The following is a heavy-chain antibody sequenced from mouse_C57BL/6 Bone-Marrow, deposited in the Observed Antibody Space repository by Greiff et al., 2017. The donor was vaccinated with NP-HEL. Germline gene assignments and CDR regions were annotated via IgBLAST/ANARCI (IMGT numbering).Heavy chain of an antibody. J-gene: IGHJ1*03. D-gene: IGHD2-2*01. Sequence: EVQLVESGGGLVQPGGSMKLSCVASGFTFSNYWMNWVRQSPEKGLEWVAQIRLKSDNYATHYAESVKGRFTISRDDSKSSVYLQMNNLRAEDTGIYYCTGGVMGYDKYFDVWGTGTTVTVSS. V-gene: IGHV6-3*01. CDR2: IRLKSDNYAT. CDR1: GFTFSNYW. CDR3: TGGVMGYDKYFDV.